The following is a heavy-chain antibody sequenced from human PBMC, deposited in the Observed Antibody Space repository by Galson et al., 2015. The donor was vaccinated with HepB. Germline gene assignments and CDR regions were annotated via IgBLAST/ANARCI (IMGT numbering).Heavy chain of an antibody. D-gene: IGHD3-22*01. CDR1: GFTFSSYA. Sequence: SLRLSCAASGFTFSSYAMHWVRQAPGKGLEWVAVISYDGSNKYYADSVKGRFTISRDNSKNTLYLQMNSLRAEDTAVYYCARDYDSSCYYLFCFDYWGQGTLVTVSS. V-gene: IGHV3-30-3*01. J-gene: IGHJ4*02. CDR3: ARDYDSSCYYLFCFDY. CDR2: ISYDGSNK.